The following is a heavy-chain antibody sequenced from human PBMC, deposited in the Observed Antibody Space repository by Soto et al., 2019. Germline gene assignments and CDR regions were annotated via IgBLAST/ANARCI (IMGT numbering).Heavy chain of an antibody. Sequence: EVQLVESGGGLVQPGGSLRLSCAASGFTFSRYWMHWVRQAPGEGLVWVSGISTAGSTTRYVDSVKGRFTISRDNVKNTRYLQMSSLRAEATAVYCCAKDDVFVVGMSRGFDIWGQGTVVTVSS. V-gene: IGHV3-74*01. CDR2: ISTAGSTT. CDR3: AKDDVFVVGMSRGFDI. D-gene: IGHD3-3*01. CDR1: GFTFSRYW. J-gene: IGHJ3*02.